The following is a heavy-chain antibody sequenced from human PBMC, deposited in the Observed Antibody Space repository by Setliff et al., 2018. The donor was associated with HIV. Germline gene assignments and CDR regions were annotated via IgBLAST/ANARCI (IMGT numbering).Heavy chain of an antibody. D-gene: IGHD1-26*01. Sequence: GGSLRLSCAASGFSLSGSTIHWVRQASGKGLEWVGHIRSKTFDYATTYGASVKGRFTISRDDLKNTVYMQMNSLKTEDTAVYYCTRSGSSFGADYWGRGTLVTVS. J-gene: IGHJ4*02. CDR1: GFSLSGST. CDR3: TRSGSSFGADY. V-gene: IGHV3-73*01. CDR2: IRSKTFDYAT.